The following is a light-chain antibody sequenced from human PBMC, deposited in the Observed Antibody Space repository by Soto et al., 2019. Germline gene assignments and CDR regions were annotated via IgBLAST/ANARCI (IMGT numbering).Light chain of an antibody. Sequence: DIQMTQSPSTLSGSVGDRVTITCRASQTISSWLAWYQQKPGKAPKLLIYKASTLKSGVPSRFSGSVSGTEFTLNISSLQPDDFATYYCQHYNSYSEAFGQGTKVDIK. V-gene: IGKV1-5*03. CDR2: KAS. CDR1: QTISSW. CDR3: QHYNSYSEA. J-gene: IGKJ1*01.